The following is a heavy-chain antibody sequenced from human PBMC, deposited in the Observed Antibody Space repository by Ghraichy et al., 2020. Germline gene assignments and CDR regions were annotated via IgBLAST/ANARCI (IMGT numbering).Heavy chain of an antibody. CDR2: ISGSGGST. D-gene: IGHD2-2*01. V-gene: IGHV3-23*01. CDR3: ATSRRNVVVPGSMAFDY. Sequence: LSLTCAASGFTFSSYAMTCVRQAPGKGLEWVSAISGSGGSTYYADSVKGRFTISRDNSKNTLYLQMNSLRAEDTAVYYCATSRRNVVVPGSMAFDYWGQGTPATVSS. CDR1: GFTFSSYA. J-gene: IGHJ4*02.